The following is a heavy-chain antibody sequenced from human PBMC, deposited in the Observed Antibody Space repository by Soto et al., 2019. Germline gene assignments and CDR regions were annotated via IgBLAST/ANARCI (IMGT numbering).Heavy chain of an antibody. CDR1: GFDFSNAW. V-gene: IGHV3-15*01. J-gene: IGHJ4*02. D-gene: IGHD2-2*01. CDR3: AAGTGRTDFDY. Sequence: EVQLVESGGDLVRPGGSLRLSCAASGFDFSNAWMSWVRQAPGKGLEWVGRIISKTHGGATDYPAPVKGRFTVSRDDSGKTLYLQMSSLKPEDTAVYYCAAGTGRTDFDYWGQGTLVTVSS. CDR2: IISKTHGGAT.